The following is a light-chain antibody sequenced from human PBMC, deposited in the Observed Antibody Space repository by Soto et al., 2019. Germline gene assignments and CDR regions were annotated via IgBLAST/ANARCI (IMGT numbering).Light chain of an antibody. CDR3: ATWDASLRAWV. J-gene: IGLJ3*02. Sequence: QSVLPQPPSASGTPGQRVTISCSGSSSNIGRNFVYWYQQLPGTAPKLLIYKNNQRPSGGPDRFSGSKSGPSASLAISGLRSEDEADYYCATWDASLRAWVFGGGTKLTVL. CDR1: SSNIGRNF. V-gene: IGLV1-47*01. CDR2: KNN.